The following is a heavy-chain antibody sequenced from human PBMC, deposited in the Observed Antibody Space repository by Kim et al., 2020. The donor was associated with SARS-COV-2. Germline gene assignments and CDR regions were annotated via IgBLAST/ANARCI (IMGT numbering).Heavy chain of an antibody. CDR2: ISGSGGST. Sequence: GGSLRLSCAASGFTFSSYAMSWVRQAPGKGLEWVSAISGSGGSTYYADSVKGRFTISRDNSKNTLYLQMNSLRAEDTAVYYCAREHSKQQLVQESRGYPCGQGTLVTVSS. V-gene: IGHV3-23*01. CDR1: GFTFSSYA. CDR3: AREHSKQQLVQESRGYP. D-gene: IGHD6-13*01. J-gene: IGHJ5*02.